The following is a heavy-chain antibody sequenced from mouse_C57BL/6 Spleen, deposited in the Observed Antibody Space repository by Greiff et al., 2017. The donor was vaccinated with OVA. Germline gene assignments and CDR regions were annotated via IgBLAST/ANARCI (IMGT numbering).Heavy chain of an antibody. Sequence: EVKVEESGGGLVQPGGSMKLSCVASGFTFSNYWMNWVRQSPEKGLEWVAQIRLKSDNYATHYAESVKGRFTISRDDSKSSVYLQMNNLRAEDTGIYYCTGSPAWFAYWGQGTLVTVSA. J-gene: IGHJ3*01. CDR1: GFTFSNYW. CDR2: IRLKSDNYAT. V-gene: IGHV6-3*01. CDR3: TGSPAWFAY. D-gene: IGHD6-2*01.